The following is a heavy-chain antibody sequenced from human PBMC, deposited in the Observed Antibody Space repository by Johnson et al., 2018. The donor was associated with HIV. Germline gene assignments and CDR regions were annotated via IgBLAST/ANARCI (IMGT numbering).Heavy chain of an antibody. J-gene: IGHJ3*02. Sequence: QVQLVESGGGLVKPGGSLRLSCAGSGFTFSDHYMSWVRQAPGKGLEWVSYISSSGSTIYYADSVKGRFNISRDNAKNSLYLQMNSLRPEDTAVYYCAKTLGYDSSDYHDGFDIWGHGTMVTVSS. CDR1: GFTFSDHY. D-gene: IGHD3-22*01. CDR3: AKTLGYDSSDYHDGFDI. V-gene: IGHV3-11*04. CDR2: ISSSGSTI.